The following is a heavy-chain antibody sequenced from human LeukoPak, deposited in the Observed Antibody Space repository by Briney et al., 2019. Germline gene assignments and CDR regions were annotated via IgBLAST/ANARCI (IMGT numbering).Heavy chain of an antibody. V-gene: IGHV4-38-2*02. CDR2: IYHSGST. CDR3: ARGHYPLMVRGVALDY. Sequence: SQTLSLTCTVSGYSISSGYYWGWIRQPPGKGLEWIGSIYHSGSTYYNPSLKSRVTISVDTSKNQFSLKLSSVTAADTAVYYCARGHYPLMVRGVALDYWGQGTLVTVSS. D-gene: IGHD3-10*01. J-gene: IGHJ4*02. CDR1: GYSISSGYY.